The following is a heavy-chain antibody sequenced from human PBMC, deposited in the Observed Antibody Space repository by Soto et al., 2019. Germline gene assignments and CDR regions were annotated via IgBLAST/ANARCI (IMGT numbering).Heavy chain of an antibody. CDR3: AREESRGSVWDY. CDR2: ISSSSCTI. J-gene: IGHJ4*02. V-gene: IGHV3-48*02. CDR1: GFTFSTYS. D-gene: IGHD3-10*01. Sequence: EVQLVESGGGLVQPGGSLRLSCAASGFTFSTYSMNWVRQAPGKGLEWVAFISSSSCTIYYADSVKGRFTISRHNAKNSLYLQMDSLRDEDTAVYYGAREESRGSVWDYWGQGTLVTVSS.